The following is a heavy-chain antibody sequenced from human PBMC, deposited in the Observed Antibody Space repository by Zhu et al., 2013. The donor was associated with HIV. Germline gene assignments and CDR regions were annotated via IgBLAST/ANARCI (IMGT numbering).Heavy chain of an antibody. CDR3: ARKGYCSGGSCEFDY. D-gene: IGHD2-15*01. CDR2: INPNSGGT. J-gene: IGHJ4*02. CDR1: GYTFTGYY. Sequence: QVQLVQSGAEVKKPGASVKVSCKASGYTFTGYYMHWVRQAPGQGLEWMGWINPNSGGTNYAQKFQGRVTMTRDTSISTAYMELSRLRSDDTAVYYCARKGYCSGGSCEFDYWGQGTLVTVSS. V-gene: IGHV1-2*02.